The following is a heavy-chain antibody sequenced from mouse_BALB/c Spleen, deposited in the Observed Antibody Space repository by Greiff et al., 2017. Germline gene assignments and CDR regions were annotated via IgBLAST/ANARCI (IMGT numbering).Heavy chain of an antibody. D-gene: IGHD4-1*02. J-gene: IGHJ4*01. Sequence: EGKLVESGGGLVQPGGSMKLSCVASGFTFSNYWMNWVRQSPEKGLEWVAEIRLKSNNYATHYAESVKGRFTISRDDSKSSVYLQMNNLRAEDTGIYYCTTTGTDYAMDYWGQGTSVTVSS. CDR3: TTTGTDYAMDY. CDR1: GFTFSNYW. CDR2: IRLKSNNYAT. V-gene: IGHV6-6*02.